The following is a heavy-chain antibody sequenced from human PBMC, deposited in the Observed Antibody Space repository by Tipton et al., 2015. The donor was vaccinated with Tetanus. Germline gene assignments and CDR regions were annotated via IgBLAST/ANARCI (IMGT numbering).Heavy chain of an antibody. V-gene: IGHV4-61*01. CDR1: GGSVSSGSYY. D-gene: IGHD1-14*01. J-gene: IGHJ4*02. CDR3: ARGTGDY. Sequence: TLSLTCTVFGGSVSSGSYYWAWIRQPPGKGLEYIGYILYGASTHYNPSLKSRVTISVDTSKNQFSLKLSSVTAADTAVYYCARGTGDYWGQGTLVTVSS. CDR2: ILYGAST.